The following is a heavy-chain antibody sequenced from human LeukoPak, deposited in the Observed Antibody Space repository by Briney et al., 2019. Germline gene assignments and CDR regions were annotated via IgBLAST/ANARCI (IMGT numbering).Heavy chain of an antibody. D-gene: IGHD3-22*01. V-gene: IGHV1-18*01. CDR3: ARDWYYYDSGGYYLYYYYYYGMDV. CDR1: GYTFTSYG. Sequence: GASVKVSCKASGYTFTSYGISWVRQAPGQGLEWMGWISAYNGNTNYAQKLQGRVTMTTDTSTSTAYMELRSLRSDDTAVYYCARDWYYYDSGGYYLYYYYYYGMDVWGQGTTVTVSS. J-gene: IGHJ6*02. CDR2: ISAYNGNT.